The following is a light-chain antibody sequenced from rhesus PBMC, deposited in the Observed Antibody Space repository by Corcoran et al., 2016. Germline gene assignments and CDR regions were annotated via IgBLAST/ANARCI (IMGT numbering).Light chain of an antibody. V-gene: IGKV1-25*01. CDR1: QAISSY. Sequence: DIQMTQSPSSLSAFVGDRVTITCRASQAISSYLAWYQQKPGKAPKLLIYKASSLQSGVPSRFSGSGSGTDFTLTISSLQSEDFATYYCQQYSSSPLTFGGGTKVELK. CDR2: KAS. J-gene: IGKJ4*01. CDR3: QQYSSSPLT.